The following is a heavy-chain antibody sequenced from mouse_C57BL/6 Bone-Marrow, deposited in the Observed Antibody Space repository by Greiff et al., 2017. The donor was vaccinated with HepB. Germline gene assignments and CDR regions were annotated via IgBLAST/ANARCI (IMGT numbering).Heavy chain of an antibody. D-gene: IGHD1-1*01. Sequence: EVQLQESGPGLVKPSQSLSLTCSVTGYSITSGYYWNWIRQFPGNKLEWMGYISYDGSNNYNPSLKNRISITRDTSKNQFFLKLNSVTTEDTATYYCARDQDYYGSSYLSWFAYWGQGTLVTVSA. V-gene: IGHV3-6*01. CDR1: GYSITSGYY. J-gene: IGHJ3*01. CDR2: ISYDGSN. CDR3: ARDQDYYGSSYLSWFAY.